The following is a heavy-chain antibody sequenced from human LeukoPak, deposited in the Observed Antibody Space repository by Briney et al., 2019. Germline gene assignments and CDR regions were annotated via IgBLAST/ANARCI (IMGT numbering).Heavy chain of an antibody. Sequence: PGGSLRLSCAASGFTFSRYWMSWVRQAPGKGLEWVANIKQDGSEKYYVDSVKGRFTVSRDNTENSLYLQMNSLRAEDTAVYYCASDRTGDFGYWGQGTLVTVSS. D-gene: IGHD7-27*01. CDR3: ASDRTGDFGY. CDR1: GFTFSRYW. CDR2: IKQDGSEK. J-gene: IGHJ4*02. V-gene: IGHV3-7*01.